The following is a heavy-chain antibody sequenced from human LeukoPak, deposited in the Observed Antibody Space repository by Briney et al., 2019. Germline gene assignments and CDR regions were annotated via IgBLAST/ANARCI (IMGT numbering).Heavy chain of an antibody. D-gene: IGHD3-9*01. V-gene: IGHV4-38-2*02. Sequence: PSETLSLTCTVSGYSISSGYYWGWIRQPPGKGLEGIESIYHSGSTYYNPSLKSRVAISVDTSKNQFSLRLSSVTAADTAVYHCAVTYYDLLTGRSAPPEPNAFDVWGQGTMVTVSS. CDR2: IYHSGST. CDR3: AVTYYDLLTGRSAPPEPNAFDV. J-gene: IGHJ3*01. CDR1: GYSISSGYY.